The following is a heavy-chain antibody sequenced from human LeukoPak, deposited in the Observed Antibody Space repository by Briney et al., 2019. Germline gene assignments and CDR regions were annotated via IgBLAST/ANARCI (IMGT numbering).Heavy chain of an antibody. CDR2: INQDGGEK. CDR3: ASYRGYSGDNLFDY. V-gene: IGHV3-7*01. CDR1: GFTFSSYW. D-gene: IGHD5-12*01. Sequence: PGGSLRLSCAASGFTFSSYWMSWVRQAPGKGLEWVAKINQDGGEKYYVDSVTGRFTISRDNAKNSLDLQMISLRADDTAVDYHASYRGYSGDNLFDYWGQGTQVTVSS. J-gene: IGHJ4*02.